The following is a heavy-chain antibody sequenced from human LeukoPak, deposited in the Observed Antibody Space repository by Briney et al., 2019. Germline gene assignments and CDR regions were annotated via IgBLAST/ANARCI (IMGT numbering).Heavy chain of an antibody. Sequence: ASVKVSCKASGGTFSSYAISWVRQAPGQGLEWMGGIIPIFGTANYAQKFQGRVTITADESTSTAYMELSSLRAEDTAVHYCARVVASAYCGGGGCSPTFDIWGQGTMVTVSS. J-gene: IGHJ3*02. CDR1: GGTFSSYA. V-gene: IGHV1-69*13. CDR3: ARVVASAYCGGGGCSPTFDI. D-gene: IGHD2-21*01. CDR2: IIPIFGTA.